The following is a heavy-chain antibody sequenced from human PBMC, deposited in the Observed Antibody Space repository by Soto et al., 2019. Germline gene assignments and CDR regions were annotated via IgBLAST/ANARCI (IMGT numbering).Heavy chain of an antibody. D-gene: IGHD2-15*01. V-gene: IGHV4-39*01. CDR1: GGSISSSSYY. Sequence: SETLSLTCTVSGGSISSSSYYWGWIRQPPGKGLEWIGSIYYSGSTYYNPSLKSRVTISVDTSKNQFSLKLSSVTAADTAVYYCARHSPNNYIVVVVAATGYYFDYWGQGTLVTVSS. CDR3: ARHSPNNYIVVVVAATGYYFDY. CDR2: IYYSGST. J-gene: IGHJ4*02.